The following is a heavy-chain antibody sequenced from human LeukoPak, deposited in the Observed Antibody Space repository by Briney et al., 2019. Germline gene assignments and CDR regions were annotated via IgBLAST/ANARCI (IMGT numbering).Heavy chain of an antibody. Sequence: GGSLRLSCAASGFTFRTYWMTWVRQAPGKGLEWVANINQDGSEKHFVDSVKGRFTISRDNAKNSLYLQMNSLRAEDTAVYYCASHYWSYWGQGTLVTVSS. V-gene: IGHV3-7*02. CDR3: ASHYWSY. D-gene: IGHD1-26*01. J-gene: IGHJ1*01. CDR2: INQDGSEK. CDR1: GFTFRTYW.